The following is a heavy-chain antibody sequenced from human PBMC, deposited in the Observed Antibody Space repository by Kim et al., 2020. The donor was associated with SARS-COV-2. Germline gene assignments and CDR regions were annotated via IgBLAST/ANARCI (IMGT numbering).Heavy chain of an antibody. V-gene: IGHV4-59*08. D-gene: IGHD3-3*01. CDR1: GGSMGDYF. CDR2: IHYSDNT. CDR3: ATSPGVLPPKNAFAM. Sequence: SETLSLTCTVSGGSMGDYFWSWLRQPPGKGLEWIGYIHYSDNTDYSPSLKSRVTLSVDASKNQFSLTLRSMTAADTAIYYCATSPGVLPPKNAFAMWGQGTMVTVSS. J-gene: IGHJ3*02.